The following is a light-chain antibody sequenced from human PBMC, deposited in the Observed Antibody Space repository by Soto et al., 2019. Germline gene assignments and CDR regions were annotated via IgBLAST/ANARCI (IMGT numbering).Light chain of an antibody. V-gene: IGKV1-5*01. J-gene: IGKJ3*01. CDR1: QSISTW. Sequence: DIPMTQSPSTLSASVGDRVTITCRASQSISTWLAWYQQKPGKAPKVLIYDASSLESGVPSRFSGSGSGTEFTLTISSLQPDDFATYYCQQYNSYSAFGPGTKVDIK. CDR2: DAS. CDR3: QQYNSYSA.